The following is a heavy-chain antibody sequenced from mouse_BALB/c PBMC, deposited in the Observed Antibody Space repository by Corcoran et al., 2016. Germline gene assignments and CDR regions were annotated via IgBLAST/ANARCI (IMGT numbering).Heavy chain of an antibody. CDR1: GFNIKDTY. J-gene: IGHJ3*01. D-gene: IGHD2-1*01. Sequence: EVQLQQSGAELVKPGASVKLSCTASGFNIKDTYMHWVKQRPEQGLEWIGRIDPANGNTKYDPKFQGKATITADTSSNTAYLQLSSLTSEDTAVYYCARALYYGNYAWFAYWGQGTLVTVSA. CDR3: ARALYYGNYAWFAY. CDR2: IDPANGNT. V-gene: IGHV14-3*02.